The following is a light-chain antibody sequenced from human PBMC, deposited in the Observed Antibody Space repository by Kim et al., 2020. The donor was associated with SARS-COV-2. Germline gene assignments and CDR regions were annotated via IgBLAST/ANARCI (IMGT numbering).Light chain of an antibody. CDR1: QNINNK. Sequence: VSPGEKATLSCRASQNINNKLVWYQKKPGQAPRLLIYDAFIRATGIPARFSGSGSRTEFTLTISSLQSEDFAIYYCQHTYNWPRTFGGETKVDIK. CDR2: DAF. J-gene: IGKJ4*01. V-gene: IGKV3-15*01. CDR3: QHTYNWPRT.